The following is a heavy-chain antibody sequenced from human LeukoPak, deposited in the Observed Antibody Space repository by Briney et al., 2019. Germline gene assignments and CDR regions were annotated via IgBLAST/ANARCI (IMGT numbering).Heavy chain of an antibody. J-gene: IGHJ6*02. CDR2: INPSGGST. V-gene: IGHV1-46*01. D-gene: IGHD5-12*01. CDR1: GYTFTSYY. CDR3: ASLLRSGNGMDV. Sequence: WASVKVSCKASGYTFTSYYMHWVRQAPAQGLEWMGIINPSGGSTSYAQKFQGRVTMTRDTSTSTVYMELSSLRSEDTAVYYCASLLRSGNGMDVWGQGTTATVSS.